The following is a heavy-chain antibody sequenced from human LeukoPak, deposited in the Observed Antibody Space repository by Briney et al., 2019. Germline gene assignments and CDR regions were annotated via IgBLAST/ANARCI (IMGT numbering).Heavy chain of an antibody. Sequence: PGGSLRLSCAASGFTFSSYSMNWVRQAPGKGLEWVSYISSSSSTIYYADSVKGRFTISGDNAKNSLYLQMNSLRAEDTAVYYCARDSGYSYGYSYYYYMDVWGKGTTVTVSS. D-gene: IGHD5-18*01. J-gene: IGHJ6*03. CDR1: GFTFSSYS. CDR2: ISSSSSTI. CDR3: ARDSGYSYGYSYYYYMDV. V-gene: IGHV3-48*01.